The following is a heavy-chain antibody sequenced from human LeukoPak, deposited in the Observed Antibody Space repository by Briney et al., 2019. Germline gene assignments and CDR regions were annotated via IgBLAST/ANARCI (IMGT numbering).Heavy chain of an antibody. CDR2: IYYSGST. CDR3: ARVDILTGYYRGFDH. CDR1: GGAVSSGSYY. V-gene: IGHV4-61*01. D-gene: IGHD3-9*01. J-gene: IGHJ4*02. Sequence: SETLPLTCTVSGGAVSSGSYYWSWIRQPPGKGLEWIRYIYYSGSTNYNPSLKSRVTISVDTSKNQFSLKLSSVTAADTAVYYCARVDILTGYYRGFDHWGQGTLVTVSS.